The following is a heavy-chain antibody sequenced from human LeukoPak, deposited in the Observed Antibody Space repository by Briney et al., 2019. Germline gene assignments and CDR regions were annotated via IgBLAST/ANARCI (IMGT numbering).Heavy chain of an antibody. CDR3: ARALRNDYGDYGMAFDI. V-gene: IGHV3-48*04. Sequence: GGSLRLSCVASGFTFSSYAMSWVRQAPGKGLEWVSYISSSSSTIYYADSVKGRFTISRDNAKNSLYLQMNSLRAEDTAVYYCARALRNDYGDYGMAFDIWGQGTMVTVSS. D-gene: IGHD4-17*01. CDR2: ISSSSSTI. J-gene: IGHJ3*02. CDR1: GFTFSSYA.